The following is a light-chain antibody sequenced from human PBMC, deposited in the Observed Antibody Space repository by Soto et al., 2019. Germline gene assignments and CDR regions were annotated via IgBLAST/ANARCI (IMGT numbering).Light chain of an antibody. V-gene: IGKV3-11*01. Sequence: EIVLTQSPGTLSLSPGERAPLSCRASQSVGTYLAWYQQKPGQAPRLLIYDAYNRATGIPPRFSGSGSGTDFTLTISSLEPEDSAVYYCQQRHMWPITFGQGTRLEIK. J-gene: IGKJ5*01. CDR2: DAY. CDR1: QSVGTY. CDR3: QQRHMWPIT.